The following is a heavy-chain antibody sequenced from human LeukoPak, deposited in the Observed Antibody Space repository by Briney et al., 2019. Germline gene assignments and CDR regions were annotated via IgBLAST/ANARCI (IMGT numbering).Heavy chain of an antibody. CDR2: IKQDGSET. V-gene: IGHV3-7*01. Sequence: GGSLRPSRVVSGSTFSNYWMDWIRQAPGKGLEWVAFIKQDGSETYYVDSVKGRFTISRDDAKNSLYLQMNSLRSEDTAVYYCARDGSGFYLYNYMDVWGKGTTVTVSS. D-gene: IGHD6-25*01. CDR1: GSTFSNYW. J-gene: IGHJ6*03. CDR3: ARDGSGFYLYNYMDV.